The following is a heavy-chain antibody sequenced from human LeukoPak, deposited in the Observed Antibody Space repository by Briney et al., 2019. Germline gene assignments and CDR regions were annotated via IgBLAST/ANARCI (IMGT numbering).Heavy chain of an antibody. D-gene: IGHD3/OR15-3a*01. CDR3: ARQTGSGLFILP. CDR2: ISSRSNYI. Sequence: PGGSLRLSCVASGFTFSSYSMNWVRQAPGKGLEWVSSISSRSNYIYYADSVKGRFTISRDNAKNSLYLQMNSLRAEDTAVYYCARQTGSGLFILPGGQGTLVTVSS. CDR1: GFTFSSYS. J-gene: IGHJ4*02. V-gene: IGHV3-21*01.